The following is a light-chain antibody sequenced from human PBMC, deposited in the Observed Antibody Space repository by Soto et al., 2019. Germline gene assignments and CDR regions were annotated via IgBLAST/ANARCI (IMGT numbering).Light chain of an antibody. V-gene: IGLV4-69*01. CDR3: QNWGTGIWV. CDR1: SGHSSYA. J-gene: IGLJ3*02. Sequence: QSVLTQSPSASASLGASVTLTCTLSSGHSSYAIAWHQQQPEKGPRYLMKLNSDGSHSKGDGIPDRFSGSSSGAERYLTISSLQSEDEADYYCQNWGTGIWVFGGGTKLTVL. CDR2: LNSDGSH.